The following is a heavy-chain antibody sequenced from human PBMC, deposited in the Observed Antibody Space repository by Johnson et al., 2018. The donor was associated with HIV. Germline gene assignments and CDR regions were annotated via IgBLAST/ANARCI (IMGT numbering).Heavy chain of an antibody. CDR1: GFTFSSYA. CDR3: TIPYYYDSGGYQ. Sequence: QLVESGGGLVHPGGSLRLSCAASGFTFSSYAMTWVRQAPGKGLEYVSAISSNGGSTYYADSVKGRFTISRDNSKNTLYLQMDSLRAEDMAVYYCTIPYYYDSGGYQWGQGTMVTVSS. CDR2: ISSNGGST. V-gene: IGHV3-64*07. D-gene: IGHD3-22*01. J-gene: IGHJ3*01.